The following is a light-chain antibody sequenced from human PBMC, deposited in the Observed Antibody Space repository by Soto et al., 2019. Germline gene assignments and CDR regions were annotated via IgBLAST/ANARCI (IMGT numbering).Light chain of an antibody. V-gene: IGKV3-20*01. J-gene: IGKJ1*01. CDR3: QQYGSTQWT. CDR2: CAS. CDR1: QSVXTRS. Sequence: IVLTKCPCTLSLSPGERATLSCRASQSVXTRSLAWYQQKPGQAPSLLXACASSRATGIPDRFSGSGSGTDFTLTISRLEPEELAVYYFQQYGSTQWTFGQGTKVEI.